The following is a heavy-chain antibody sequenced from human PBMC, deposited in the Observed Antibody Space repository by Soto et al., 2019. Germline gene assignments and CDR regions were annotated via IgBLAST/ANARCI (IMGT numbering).Heavy chain of an antibody. D-gene: IGHD2-15*01. Sequence: SSETLSLTCTVSSVSIFSNRYSWGWIRQAPGKGLAWLATINPIGIPYHNPSLKSRVTISVDTSKNQFSLKLSSVTAADTAVYYCARFVVPATRHAYLDFWGQGTLVTVSS. CDR3: ARFVVPATRHAYLDF. J-gene: IGHJ4*02. CDR2: INPIGIP. CDR1: SVSIFSNRYS. V-gene: IGHV4-39*01.